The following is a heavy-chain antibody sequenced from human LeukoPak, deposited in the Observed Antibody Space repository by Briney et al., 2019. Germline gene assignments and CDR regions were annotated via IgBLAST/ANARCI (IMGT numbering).Heavy chain of an antibody. CDR1: GFTLSSHW. D-gene: IGHD3-22*01. J-gene: IGHJ4*02. CDR2: IKQDGSEK. Sequence: PGGSLRLSCAASGFTLSSHWMSWVRQAPGKGLEWVANIKQDGSEKYYVDSVKGRFTISRDNAKNSLDMQMNSLRAEDTAVYYWGRGDSSGYSLCCVGYWGQGTLVTVSS. V-gene: IGHV3-7*04. CDR3: GRGDSSGYSLCCVGY.